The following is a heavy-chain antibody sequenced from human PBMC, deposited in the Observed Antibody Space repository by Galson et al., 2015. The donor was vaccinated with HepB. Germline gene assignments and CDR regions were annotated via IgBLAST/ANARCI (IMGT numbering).Heavy chain of an antibody. Sequence: SLRLSCAASGFTFSSYWMSWVRQAPGKGLEWVADIKQNGNEKYYVDSVRGRFTISRDNAKNSLYLHMNSLRAEDTAVYYCARRTGSYFDVILGRFDCWGQGTLVTVSS. D-gene: IGHD1-26*01. V-gene: IGHV3-7*01. J-gene: IGHJ4*02. CDR2: IKQNGNEK. CDR3: ARRTGSYFDVILGRFDC. CDR1: GFTFSSYW.